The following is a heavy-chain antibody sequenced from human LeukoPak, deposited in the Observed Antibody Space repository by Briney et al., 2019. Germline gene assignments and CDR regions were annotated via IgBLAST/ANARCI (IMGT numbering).Heavy chain of an antibody. CDR2: FDPEDGET. V-gene: IGHV1-24*01. D-gene: IGHD3-9*01. Sequence: ASVKVSCKVSGYTLTELSMHWVRQAPGKGLEWMGGFDPEDGETIYAQRFQGRVTMTEDTSTDTAYMELSSLRSEDTAVYYCATDQMRARKNLRYFDWLLGFDPWGQGTLVTVSS. CDR1: GYTLTELS. J-gene: IGHJ5*02. CDR3: ATDQMRARKNLRYFDWLLGFDP.